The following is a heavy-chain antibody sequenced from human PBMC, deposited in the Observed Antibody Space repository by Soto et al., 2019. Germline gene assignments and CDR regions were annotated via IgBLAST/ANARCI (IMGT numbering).Heavy chain of an antibody. Sequence: QVQLQESGPGLVKPSQTLSLTCTVSGGSISSGDYYWSWVRQPPGKGLEWIGYIYYSGSTYYNPSLKIRVTISVDTSKHQFSPKLSSVTAADTAVYYCARGATVSRYFDLWGRGTLVTVSS. CDR3: ARGATVSRYFDL. CDR2: IYYSGST. CDR1: GGSISSGDYY. D-gene: IGHD4-17*01. J-gene: IGHJ2*01. V-gene: IGHV4-30-4*01.